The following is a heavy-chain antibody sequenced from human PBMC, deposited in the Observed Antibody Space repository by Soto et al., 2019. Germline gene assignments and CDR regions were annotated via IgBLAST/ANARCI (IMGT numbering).Heavy chain of an antibody. CDR2: INHSGST. V-gene: IGHV4-34*01. CDR3: ARVSSYYDILTGFDP. Sequence: SETLSLTCAVYGGSFSGYYWSWIRQPSGKGLEWIGEINHSGSTNYNPSLKSRVTISVDTSKNQFSLKLSSVTAADTAVYYCARVSSYYDILTGFDPWGQGTLVTVSS. CDR1: GGSFSGYY. J-gene: IGHJ5*02. D-gene: IGHD3-9*01.